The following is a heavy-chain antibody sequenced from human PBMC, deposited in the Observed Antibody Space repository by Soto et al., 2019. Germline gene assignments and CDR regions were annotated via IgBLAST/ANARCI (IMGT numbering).Heavy chain of an antibody. D-gene: IGHD5-12*01. CDR2: INHSGST. CDR1: GGSFSGYY. V-gene: IGHV4-34*01. J-gene: IGHJ6*02. CDR3: ARHLRGYSGYEPRLYYYGMDV. Sequence: QVQLQQWGAGLLKPSETLSLTCAVYGGSFSGYYWSWIRQPPGKGLEWIGEINHSGSTNYNPSLKSRVTISVETSKNQFPLKLSSVTAADTAVYYCARHLRGYSGYEPRLYYYGMDVWGQGTTVTGSS.